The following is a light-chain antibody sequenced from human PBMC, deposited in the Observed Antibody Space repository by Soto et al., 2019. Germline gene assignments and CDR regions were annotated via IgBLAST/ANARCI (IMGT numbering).Light chain of an antibody. CDR3: SSYTSSSTLYV. J-gene: IGLJ1*01. CDR2: EVS. CDR1: SSDVGGYNY. V-gene: IGLV2-14*01. Sequence: QSALTQPASVSGSPGQSITISCTGTSSDVGGYNYVSWYQQHPGKAPKLMIYEVSNRPSGVPNRVSGSKSGNAASLTISGLQAEDEADYYCSSYTSSSTLYVFGSGTKVTVL.